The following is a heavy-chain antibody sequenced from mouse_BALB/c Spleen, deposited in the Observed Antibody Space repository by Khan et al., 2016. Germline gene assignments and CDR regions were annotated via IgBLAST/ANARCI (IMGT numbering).Heavy chain of an antibody. J-gene: IGHJ4*01. Sequence: EVQLQESGPSLVKLSQTLSLTCSVTGDSITSGYWNWIRKFPGNKLEYMGYISHSGSTYYNPSLKSRISITRDTSKNQYYLQLNSVTTEDTATYXCARSAGSTYVRGMDYWGQGTSVTVSS. CDR2: ISHSGST. CDR3: ARSAGSTYVRGMDY. V-gene: IGHV3-8*02. D-gene: IGHD1-1*01. CDR1: GDSITSGY.